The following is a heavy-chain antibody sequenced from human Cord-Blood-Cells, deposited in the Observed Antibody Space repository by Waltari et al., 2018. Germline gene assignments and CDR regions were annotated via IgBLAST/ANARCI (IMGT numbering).Heavy chain of an antibody. D-gene: IGHD6-6*01. Sequence: QLQLQESGPGLVKPSETLSLTCTFSGGSIRSSSYYWGWIRPPPGKGLEWIGSIYYSGSTYYNPSLKSRVTISVDTSKNQFSLKLSSVTAADTAVYYCARLEYSSYFDYWGQGTLVTVSS. J-gene: IGHJ4*02. CDR2: IYYSGST. CDR3: ARLEYSSYFDY. CDR1: GGSIRSSSYY. V-gene: IGHV4-39*01.